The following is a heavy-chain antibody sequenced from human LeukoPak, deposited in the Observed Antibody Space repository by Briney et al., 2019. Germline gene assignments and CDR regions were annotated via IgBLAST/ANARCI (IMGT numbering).Heavy chain of an antibody. CDR1: GFTLSSYN. V-gene: IGHV3-21*01. D-gene: IGHD6-13*01. J-gene: IGHJ6*03. Sequence: KPGGSLRLSCVASGFTLSSYNMKWVRQAPGKRLEWVSSISWRSSDIEYADSVKGRFTISRDIDKKSLYLQMNSLRVEDTAVYYCARAYTSTWYLGYLHMDVWGKGTTVTVSS. CDR2: ISWRSSDI. CDR3: ARAYTSTWYLGYLHMDV.